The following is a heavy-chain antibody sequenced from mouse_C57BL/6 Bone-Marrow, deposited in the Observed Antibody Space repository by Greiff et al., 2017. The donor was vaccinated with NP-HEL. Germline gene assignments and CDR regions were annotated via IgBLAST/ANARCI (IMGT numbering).Heavy chain of an antibody. D-gene: IGHD1-1*01. CDR3: TRKNYYALGAWFAY. V-gene: IGHV2-2*01. Sequence: VQGVESGPGLVQPSQSLSITCTVSGFSLTSYGVHWVRQSPGKGLEWLGVIWSGGSTDYNAAFISSLGISKDNSKSEVFFKMNSLQADDTAIYCCTRKNYYALGAWFAYWGQGTPVTVSA. J-gene: IGHJ3*01. CDR1: GFSLTSYG. CDR2: IWSGGST.